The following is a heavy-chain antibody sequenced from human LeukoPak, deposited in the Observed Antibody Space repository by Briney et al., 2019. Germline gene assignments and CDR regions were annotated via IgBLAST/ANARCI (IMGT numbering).Heavy chain of an antibody. CDR1: GYTLSEIS. CDR2: FDLEDGET. D-gene: IGHD1-26*01. CDR3: AALIVGAFDI. J-gene: IGHJ3*02. Sequence: GASEKVSCKVSGYTLSEISMHWVRQAPGKGLEWMGGFDLEDGETIYAQKFQGRVTMTRDTSISTAYMELSRLRSDDTAVYYCAALIVGAFDIWGQGTMVTVSS. V-gene: IGHV1-24*01.